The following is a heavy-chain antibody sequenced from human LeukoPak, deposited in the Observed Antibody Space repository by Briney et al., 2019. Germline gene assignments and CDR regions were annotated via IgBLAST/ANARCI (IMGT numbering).Heavy chain of an antibody. D-gene: IGHD2-2*01. CDR1: GFTFSSYS. J-gene: IGHJ5*02. V-gene: IGHV3-21*01. CDR2: ISSSSSYI. Sequence: PGGSLRLSCAASGFTFSSYSMNWVRQAPGKGLEWVSSISSSSSYIYYADSVKGRFTISRDNAKNSLYLQMNSLRAEDTAVYYCARDTGVVVPAATLGFDPWGQGTLVTVSS. CDR3: ARDTGVVVPAATLGFDP.